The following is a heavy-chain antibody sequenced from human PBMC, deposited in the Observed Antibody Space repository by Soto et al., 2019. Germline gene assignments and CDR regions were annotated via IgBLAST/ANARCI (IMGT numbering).Heavy chain of an antibody. CDR2: ISGSGGST. D-gene: IGHD2-2*01. Sequence: GGSLRLSCAASGFTFSSYAMSWVRQAPGKGLEWVSAISGSGGSTYYADSVKGRFTISRDNSKNTLYLQMNSLRAEDTAVYYCAKTVEEDQLLDRLRYWGQGTLVTVSS. CDR1: GFTFSSYA. V-gene: IGHV3-23*01. J-gene: IGHJ4*02. CDR3: AKTVEEDQLLDRLRY.